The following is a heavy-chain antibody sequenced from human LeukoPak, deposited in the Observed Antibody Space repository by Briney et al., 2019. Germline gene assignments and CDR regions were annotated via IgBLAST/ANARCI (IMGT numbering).Heavy chain of an antibody. Sequence: GGSLRLSCEASGFSFSNYFMSWIRQAPGEGLEWVSYITNSGRSTNYADAVKGRFTIPRDNAKKSVYLEVTDLRAEDTAVYYCAREASGNYHVFDSWGQGTLVTVSS. D-gene: IGHD1-26*01. CDR1: GFSFSNYF. J-gene: IGHJ4*02. CDR2: ITNSGRST. CDR3: AREASGNYHVFDS. V-gene: IGHV3-11*04.